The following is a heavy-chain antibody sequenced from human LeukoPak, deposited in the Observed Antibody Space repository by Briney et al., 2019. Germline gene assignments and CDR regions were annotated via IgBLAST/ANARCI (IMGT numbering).Heavy chain of an antibody. CDR1: GFTFDDYA. D-gene: IGHD5-18*01. V-gene: IGHV3-9*03. J-gene: IGHJ4*02. CDR3: ARGDRFRYSYADY. CDR2: ISWNSGSI. Sequence: GRSLRLSCAASGFTFDDYAMHWVRQAPGKGLEWVSGISWNSGSIGSADSVKGRFTISRDNAKNSLYLQMNSLRAEDMVLYYCARGDRFRYSYADYWGQGTLVTVSS.